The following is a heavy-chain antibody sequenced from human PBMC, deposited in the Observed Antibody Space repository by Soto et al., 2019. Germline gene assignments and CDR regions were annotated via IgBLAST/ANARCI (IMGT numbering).Heavy chain of an antibody. CDR3: AKARTSLGTPRFDY. CDR2: ISWNGGSI. CDR1: GFTFDDYA. Sequence: DVQLVESGGGLVQPGRSLRLSCTASGFTFDDYAMRWVRQVPGKGLEWVAHISWNGGSIAYADSVKGRFTISRDNAKNYVFLQMNSLRSEDTALYYCAKARTSLGTPRFDYWGQGTLVAVSS. J-gene: IGHJ4*02. D-gene: IGHD3-16*01. V-gene: IGHV3-9*01.